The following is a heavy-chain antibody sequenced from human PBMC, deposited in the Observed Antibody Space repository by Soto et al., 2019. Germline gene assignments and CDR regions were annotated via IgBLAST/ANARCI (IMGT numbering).Heavy chain of an antibody. J-gene: IGHJ4*02. CDR2: ISWNSGSI. V-gene: IGHV3-9*01. D-gene: IGHD6-19*01. CDR3: AITLRWLEPGIDY. Sequence: PGGSLRLSCAASGFTFDDYAMHWVRQAPGKGLEWVSGISWNSGSIGYADSVKGRFTISRDNAKNSLYLQMNSLRAEDTAVYYCAITLRWLEPGIDYWGQGTLVTVSS. CDR1: GFTFDDYA.